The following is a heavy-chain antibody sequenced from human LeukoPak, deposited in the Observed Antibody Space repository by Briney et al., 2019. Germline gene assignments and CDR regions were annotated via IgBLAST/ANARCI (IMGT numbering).Heavy chain of an antibody. J-gene: IGHJ6*02. D-gene: IGHD3-10*02. CDR3: ARDLHYYVAIDV. Sequence: GGSLRLSCEASGFTFSAYAMTWVRQAPGQGLEWVSSIGSDNKPHYSEPVKGRFAISRDNSKSMLFLQLNSLRAEDTALYYCARDLHYYVAIDVWGQGTPVTVSS. CDR1: GFTFSAYA. V-gene: IGHV3-23*01. CDR2: IGSDNKP.